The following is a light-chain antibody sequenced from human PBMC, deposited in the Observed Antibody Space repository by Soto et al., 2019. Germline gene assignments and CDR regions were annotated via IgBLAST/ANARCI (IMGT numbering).Light chain of an antibody. Sequence: DIQMTQSPSSLSASVGARVTITCRASQIINTYLHWYQHKPGKAPKLLISGASTLQSEVPSRFSGSGSGTEFALTISSLQPEDLATYYCQQSSSIPWTFGPGTKVEIK. CDR2: GAS. CDR1: QIINTY. CDR3: QQSSSIPWT. J-gene: IGKJ1*01. V-gene: IGKV1-39*01.